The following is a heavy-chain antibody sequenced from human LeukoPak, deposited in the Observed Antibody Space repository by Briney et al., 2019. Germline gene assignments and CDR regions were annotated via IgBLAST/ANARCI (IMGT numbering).Heavy chain of an antibody. CDR2: IYYSGST. CDR1: GGSISSSSYY. CDR3: ARISYGPYYYYYYYMDV. D-gene: IGHD3-10*01. Sequence: PSETLSLTCTVSGGSISSSSYYWGWIRQPPGEGLEWVGSIYYSGSTYYNPSLKSRVTISVDTSKNQFSLKLSSVTAADTAVYYCARISYGPYYYYYYYMDVWGKGTTVTVSS. J-gene: IGHJ6*03. V-gene: IGHV4-39*07.